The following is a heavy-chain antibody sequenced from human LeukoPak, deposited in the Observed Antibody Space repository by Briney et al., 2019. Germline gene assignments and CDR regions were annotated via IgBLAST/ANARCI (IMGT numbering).Heavy chain of an antibody. J-gene: IGHJ4*02. D-gene: IGHD3-22*01. CDR1: GGTFSSYA. Sequence: SVKVSCKASGGTFSSYAISWVRQAPGQGLEWMGGIIPIFGTANYAQKFQGRVTITADESTSTAYMELSSLRSEVTAVYYCARGKYYDRPYYFDYWGQGTLVTVSS. V-gene: IGHV1-69*13. CDR2: IIPIFGTA. CDR3: ARGKYYDRPYYFDY.